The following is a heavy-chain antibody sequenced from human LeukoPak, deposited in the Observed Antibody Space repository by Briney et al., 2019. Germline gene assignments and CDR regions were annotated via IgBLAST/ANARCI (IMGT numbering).Heavy chain of an antibody. D-gene: IGHD3-22*01. CDR2: ISGDGTQT. CDR1: GFTFSDHW. V-gene: IGHV3-74*01. CDR3: ARGSYDSSGYILDY. J-gene: IGHJ4*02. Sequence: GGSLRLSCAASGFTFSDHWMHWVRQAPGKGLVWVSRISGDGTQTTYADSVKGRFTISRDNAKNTLYLQMNSLRAEDTAVYYCARGSYDSSGYILDYWGQGTLVTVSS.